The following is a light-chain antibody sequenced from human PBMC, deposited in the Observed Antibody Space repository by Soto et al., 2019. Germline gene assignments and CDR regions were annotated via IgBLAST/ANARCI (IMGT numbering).Light chain of an antibody. Sequence: QSVLTQPPSVSAAPGQKVTISCSGSSSNIGNMYVSWYQQVPGAAPKLLIYDNNKRPSVIPDRFSGSKSGTSATLGITGLQTGDEADYYCGTWDNSLSAVVFGGGTKLTVL. CDR3: GTWDNSLSAVV. V-gene: IGLV1-51*01. CDR2: DNN. J-gene: IGLJ2*01. CDR1: SSNIGNMY.